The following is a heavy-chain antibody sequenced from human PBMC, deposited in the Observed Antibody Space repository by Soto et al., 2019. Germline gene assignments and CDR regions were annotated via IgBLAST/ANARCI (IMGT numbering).Heavy chain of an antibody. CDR3: ARYFHWPSGCDI. J-gene: IGHJ3*02. CDR2: INYFGST. Sequence: QVQLQESGPGLVKPSETLSLTCTVSGGSISGYYWSWIRQPPGKRLEWIGYINYFGSTNYNPSLQSRVTISDDTSREQFSLRLDSVTAADTAVYYCARYFHWPSGCDIWGQGTMVTVSS. D-gene: IGHD3-9*01. V-gene: IGHV4-59*01. CDR1: GGSISGYY.